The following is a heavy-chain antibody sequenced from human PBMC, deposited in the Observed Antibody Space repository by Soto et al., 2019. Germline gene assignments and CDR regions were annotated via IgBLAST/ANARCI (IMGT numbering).Heavy chain of an antibody. Sequence: QVQLQESGPGLLKPSETLSLTCAISGGSVSSYQWSWIRQPPGKGLEWIGLTSYSGNTVYNPSLKSRVAFSVDTSKNHFSLTLTSVTAADTAVYYCARDGVGSFDYWGQGTLVTVSS. CDR3: ARDGVGSFDY. V-gene: IGHV4-59*02. D-gene: IGHD1-26*01. CDR1: GGSVSSYQ. J-gene: IGHJ4*02. CDR2: TSYSGNT.